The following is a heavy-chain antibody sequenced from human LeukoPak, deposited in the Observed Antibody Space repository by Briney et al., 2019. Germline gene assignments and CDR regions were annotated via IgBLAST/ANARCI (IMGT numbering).Heavy chain of an antibody. J-gene: IGHJ4*02. Sequence: PGGSLRLSCAASGFTFSSYGIHWVRQAPGKGLEWVAVISYDGNNKYYGDSVRGRFTISRDNSKKTLYLQMNSLRTEDTAVYYCATTASCSSSSCYPYYFNSWGQGTLVSVSS. V-gene: IGHV3-30*03. CDR1: GFTFSSYG. D-gene: IGHD2-2*01. CDR3: ATTASCSSSSCYPYYFNS. CDR2: ISYDGNNK.